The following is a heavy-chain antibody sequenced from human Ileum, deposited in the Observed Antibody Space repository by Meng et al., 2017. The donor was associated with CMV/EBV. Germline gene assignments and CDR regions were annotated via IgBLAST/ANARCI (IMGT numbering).Heavy chain of an antibody. Sequence: QLQESGPGLVKPSVTLSLTAAVSGGSISTYYWTWVRQPAGKGLEWIGRINAGGSTNDNPSLKSRVTMSVDTSKNQFSLKVTSVTAADTAVYYCAREENTVNQFEYWGQGTLVTVSS. CDR3: AREENTVNQFEY. CDR1: GGSISTYY. J-gene: IGHJ4*02. V-gene: IGHV4-4*07. CDR2: INAGGST. D-gene: IGHD4-17*01.